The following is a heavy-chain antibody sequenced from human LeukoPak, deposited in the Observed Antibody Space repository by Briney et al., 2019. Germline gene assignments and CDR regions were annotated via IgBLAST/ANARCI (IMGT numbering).Heavy chain of an antibody. V-gene: IGHV3-74*01. J-gene: IGHJ4*02. CDR2: IDIDGTGT. Sequence: GGSLRLSCAASGFTFSSSAMTWVRQAPGKGLEWVSRIDIDGTGTSYADSVKGRFTISRDNAKNTVSLQMNSLKAEDTAVYYCGTVFDHWGPGILVTVSS. CDR3: GTVFDH. CDR1: GFTFSSSA.